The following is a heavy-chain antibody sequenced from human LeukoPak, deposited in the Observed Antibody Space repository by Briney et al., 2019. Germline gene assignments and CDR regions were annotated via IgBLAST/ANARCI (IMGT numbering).Heavy chain of an antibody. Sequence: ASEKVSCKASGYTFTSYGISWVRQAPGQGLEWMGWISAYNGNTNYAQKLQGRVTMTTDTSTRTAYMELRSLRSDDTAVYYCASGDEAGYSSGWYAYWGQGTLVTVSS. V-gene: IGHV1-18*01. D-gene: IGHD6-19*01. CDR1: GYTFTSYG. CDR2: ISAYNGNT. CDR3: ASGDEAGYSSGWYAY. J-gene: IGHJ4*02.